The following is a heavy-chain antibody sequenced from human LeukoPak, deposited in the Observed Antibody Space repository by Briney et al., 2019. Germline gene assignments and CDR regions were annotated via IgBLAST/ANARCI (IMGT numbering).Heavy chain of an antibody. D-gene: IGHD3-22*01. CDR3: ARDIGVRIVVVVFDY. CDR1: GYTFTSYG. CDR2: ISAYKGNT. Sequence: ASVKVSCKASGYTFTSYGISWVRQAPGQGLEWMGWISAYKGNTNYAQKLHGRVTMTTDTSTSTDYMELRSLRADETAVYFCARDIGVRIVVVVFDYWGEGALVTVSS. J-gene: IGHJ4*02. V-gene: IGHV1-18*01.